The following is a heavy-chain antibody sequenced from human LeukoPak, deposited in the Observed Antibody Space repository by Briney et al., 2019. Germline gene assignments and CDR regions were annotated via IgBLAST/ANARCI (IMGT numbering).Heavy chain of an antibody. Sequence: GASLKISCKGSGYSFTSYWIAWVRQMPGKGLEWMGIIYPGDSDTRYSPSFQGQVTISSDKSISTAYLQWSSLKASDTAMYYCARLSLYYFDYWGQGTLVTVSS. J-gene: IGHJ4*02. V-gene: IGHV5-51*01. CDR1: GYSFTSYW. CDR3: ARLSLYYFDY. CDR2: IYPGDSDT.